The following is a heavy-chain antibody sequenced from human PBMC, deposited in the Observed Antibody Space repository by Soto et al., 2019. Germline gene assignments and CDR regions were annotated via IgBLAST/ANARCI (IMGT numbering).Heavy chain of an antibody. D-gene: IGHD1-26*01. J-gene: IGHJ4*02. CDR1: GGTFSTYA. CDR2: IIPLFGTP. Sequence: QVQLVQSGAEVKKPGSSVKVSCKASGGTFSTYAFSWVRQAPGQGFEWMGGIIPLFGTPNYAQKFQGRVTITADESTSTAHMELSSLKSEDTAVYFCARDSNTGSNYFARWGQGTLVTVSS. V-gene: IGHV1-69*01. CDR3: ARDSNTGSNYFAR.